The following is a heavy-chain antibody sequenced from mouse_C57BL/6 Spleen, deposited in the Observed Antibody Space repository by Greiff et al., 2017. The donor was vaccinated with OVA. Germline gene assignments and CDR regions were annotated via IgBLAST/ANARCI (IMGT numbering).Heavy chain of an antibody. V-gene: IGHV3-8*01. CDR3: ARSGDVRYFDD. J-gene: IGHJ2*01. CDR1: GYSITSDY. Sequence: EVKVVESGPGLAKPSQTLSLTCSVTGYSITSDYWNWIRKFPGNKLEYMGYISYSGSTYYNPSLKSRISITRDTSKNQYYLQLKSVNTEDTATYDSARSGDVRYFDDWGQGTTLTVSS. D-gene: IGHD2-14*01. CDR2: ISYSGST.